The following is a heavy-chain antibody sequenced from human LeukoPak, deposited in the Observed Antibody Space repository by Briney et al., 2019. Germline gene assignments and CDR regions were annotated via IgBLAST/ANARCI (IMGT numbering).Heavy chain of an antibody. Sequence: GGSLRLSCSASGFTFRSYGMSWVRQAPGKGLAWVSAISGSGGSTYYADSVKGRFTIYRDKSKNTLYLQMNSLRAEDTTVYYCAKSGYNRFDFWGQGTLVTVSS. CDR2: ISGSGGST. V-gene: IGHV3-23*01. J-gene: IGHJ4*02. CDR3: AKSGYNRFDF. CDR1: GFTFRSYG. D-gene: IGHD5-24*01.